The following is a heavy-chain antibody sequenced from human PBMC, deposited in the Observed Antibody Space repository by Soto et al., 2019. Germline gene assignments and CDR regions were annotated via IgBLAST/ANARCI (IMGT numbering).Heavy chain of an antibody. V-gene: IGHV4-34*01. CDR3: ARGRSPHP. CDR1: GGSFSGYY. D-gene: IGHD6-6*01. J-gene: IGHJ5*02. CDR2: INHSGST. Sequence: QVQLQQWGAGLLKPSETLSLTCAVYGGSFSGYYWSWIRQPPGKGLEWIGEINHSGSTNYNPSLKSRVTISVDTSKNQFSLKLSSVTAADTAVYYCARGRSPHPWGQGTLVTVSS.